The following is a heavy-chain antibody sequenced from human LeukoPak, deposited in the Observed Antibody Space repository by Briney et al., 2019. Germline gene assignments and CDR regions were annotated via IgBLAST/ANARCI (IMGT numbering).Heavy chain of an antibody. Sequence: GGSLRLSCAASGFTFSDYYMSWIRQAPGKGPEWVSYISSSGSTIYYADSVKGRLTISRDNSKNTLYLQMNSLRAEDTAVYYCARVVDHDYGDYYLDYWGQGTLVTVSS. CDR2: ISSSGSTI. CDR3: ARVVDHDYGDYYLDY. J-gene: IGHJ4*02. CDR1: GFTFSDYY. D-gene: IGHD4-17*01. V-gene: IGHV3-11*01.